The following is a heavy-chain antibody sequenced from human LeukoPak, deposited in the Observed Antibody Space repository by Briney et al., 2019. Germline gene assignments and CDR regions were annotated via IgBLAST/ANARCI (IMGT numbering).Heavy chain of an antibody. D-gene: IGHD4-17*01. CDR2: IIPIFGTA. CDR3: ARGTYGDYVGHYYYYMDV. Sequence: SVKVSCKASGGTFSSYAISWVRQAPGQGLEWMGGIIPIFGTANYAQKFQGRVTITADESTSTAYMELSSLRSEDTAVYYCARGTYGDYVGHYYYYMDVWGKGTTVTVSS. V-gene: IGHV1-69*01. CDR1: GGTFSSYA. J-gene: IGHJ6*03.